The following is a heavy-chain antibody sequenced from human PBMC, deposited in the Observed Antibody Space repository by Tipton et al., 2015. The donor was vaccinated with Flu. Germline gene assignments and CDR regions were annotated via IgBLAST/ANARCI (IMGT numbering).Heavy chain of an antibody. D-gene: IGHD3-10*01. J-gene: IGHJ5*02. V-gene: IGHV1-2*06. CDR2: STPNSGGP. CDR1: GYTFTGYY. CDR3: ARVRGYRLPPSWFDP. Sequence: QLVQSGAEVKKPGASVKVSCKASGYTFTGYYMHWVRQAPGQGREWMRRSTPNSGGPNYAQKFQGRVTVARATSISTAYMELSRLRSVDSAVYFCARVRGYRLPPSWFDPWVQGTLVTVSS.